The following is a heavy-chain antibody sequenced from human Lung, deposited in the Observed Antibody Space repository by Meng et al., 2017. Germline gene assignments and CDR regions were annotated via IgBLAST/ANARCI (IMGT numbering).Heavy chain of an antibody. D-gene: IGHD3-10*01. J-gene: IGHJ5*02. CDR3: ARVDYYGSGSRRFDP. CDR1: GGSRVIIGNY. CDR2: FYYSGST. Sequence: HVQASCPSMCKPSESLPLPCTVSGGSRVIIGNYWGWIRQPPGKGLQWIGSFYYSGSTYYNPSLKSRVTISVDTSKNQFSLKLSSVTAADTAVYYCARVDYYGSGSRRFDPWGQGTLVTVSS. V-gene: IGHV4-39*07.